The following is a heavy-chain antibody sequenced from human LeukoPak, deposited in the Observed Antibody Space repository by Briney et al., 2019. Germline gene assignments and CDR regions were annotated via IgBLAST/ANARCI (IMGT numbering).Heavy chain of an antibody. CDR1: GFTFSTFG. V-gene: IGHV3-33*01. D-gene: IGHD5-18*01. Sequence: GSLRLSCATAGFTFSTFGIHWVRQTPGKGLEWAAAIQSDGSKQYYGDSVKGRFTISRDSSKNTVYLQMNSLRDEDTAVYYCARDVDTSSHSSQLDPWGQGTLVTVSS. CDR3: ARDVDTSSHSSQLDP. CDR2: IQSDGSKQ. J-gene: IGHJ5*02.